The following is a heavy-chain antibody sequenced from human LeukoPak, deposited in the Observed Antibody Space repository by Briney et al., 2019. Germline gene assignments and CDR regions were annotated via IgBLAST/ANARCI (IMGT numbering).Heavy chain of an antibody. CDR3: ATLDTAMVTNFGY. D-gene: IGHD5-18*01. CDR1: GLTFRRDW. J-gene: IGHJ4*02. CDR2: IKQDGSEK. V-gene: IGHV3-7*01. Sequence: GASLRLSCAASGLTFRRDWMSWVRQAPGKGLEWVALIKQDGSEKHYVDSVKGRFTISSDNTKNSLNLQMNSLRAEDTAVYYCATLDTAMVTNFGYWGQGTLVTVSS.